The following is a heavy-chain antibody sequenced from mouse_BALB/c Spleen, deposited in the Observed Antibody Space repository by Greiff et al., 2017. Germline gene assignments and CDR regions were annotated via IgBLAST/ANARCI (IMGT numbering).Heavy chain of an antibody. CDR1: GFNIKDYY. Sequence: EVKLMESGAELVRPGALVKLSCKASGFNIKDYYMHWVKQRPEQGLEWIGWIDPENGNTIYDPKFQGKASITADTSSNTAYLQLSSLTSEDTAVYYCARGTTGLDYWGQGTTLTVSS. V-gene: IGHV14-1*02. D-gene: IGHD1-1*01. J-gene: IGHJ2*01. CDR2: IDPENGNT. CDR3: ARGTTGLDY.